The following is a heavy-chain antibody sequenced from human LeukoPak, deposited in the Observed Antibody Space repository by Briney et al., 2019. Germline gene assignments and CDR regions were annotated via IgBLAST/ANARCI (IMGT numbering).Heavy chain of an antibody. Sequence: ASVTVSCKTSGYTFTNYGISWVRQAPGQGLEWMGWINPYTGDTNSAQKFQGRVTMTRDTSISTAYMELSRLRSDDTAVYYCARDLESPGELKYYYYMDVWGKGTTVTVSS. CDR1: GYTFTNYG. J-gene: IGHJ6*03. CDR3: ARDLESPGELKYYYYMDV. D-gene: IGHD3-10*01. V-gene: IGHV1-2*02. CDR2: INPYTGDT.